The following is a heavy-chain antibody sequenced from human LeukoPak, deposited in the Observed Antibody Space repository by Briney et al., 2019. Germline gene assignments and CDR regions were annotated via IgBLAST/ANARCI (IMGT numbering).Heavy chain of an antibody. J-gene: IGHJ4*02. Sequence: GGSLRLSCAASGFTFTRYWMHWVLQAPGKGLVWVSRVNPDGGSTTYGDSVRGRFTSSRDNAKNALYLQMNSLRADDTAVYYCARGGSYGDYWGQGILVTVSS. V-gene: IGHV3-74*01. D-gene: IGHD3-16*01. CDR2: VNPDGGST. CDR3: ARGGSYGDY. CDR1: GFTFTRYW.